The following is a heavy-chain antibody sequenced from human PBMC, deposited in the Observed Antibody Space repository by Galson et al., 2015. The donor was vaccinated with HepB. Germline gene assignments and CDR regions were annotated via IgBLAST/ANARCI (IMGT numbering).Heavy chain of an antibody. CDR2: ISSSSSYI. J-gene: IGHJ5*02. V-gene: IGHV3-21*01. D-gene: IGHD2-15*01. CDR1: GFTFSSYS. Sequence: SLRLSCAASGFTFSSYSMNWVRQAPGKGLEWVSSISSSSSYIYYADSVKGRFTISRDNAKNSLYLQMNSLRAEDTAVYYCARQGYCSGGSCYGGWFDPWGQGTLVTVSS. CDR3: ARQGYCSGGSCYGGWFDP.